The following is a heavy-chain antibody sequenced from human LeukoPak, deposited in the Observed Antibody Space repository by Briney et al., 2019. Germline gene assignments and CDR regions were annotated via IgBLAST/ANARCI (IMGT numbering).Heavy chain of an antibody. CDR2: ISGSGGRT. Sequence: LPGGSLRLSCAASGFTFSNYAMSWVRQAPGKGLEWVSAISGSGGRTYYADSVKGRFTISRDNSRNTLYLQMNSLTAEDTAVYYCAKGMSVATINSLFDYWGQGTLITVSS. J-gene: IGHJ4*02. V-gene: IGHV3-23*01. CDR3: AKGMSVATINSLFDY. CDR1: GFTFSNYA. D-gene: IGHD5-12*01.